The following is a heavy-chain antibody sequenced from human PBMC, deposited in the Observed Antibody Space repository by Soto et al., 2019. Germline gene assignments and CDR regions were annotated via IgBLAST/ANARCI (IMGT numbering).Heavy chain of an antibody. Sequence: GESLNISCKGSGYSFTSYWISWVRQMPGKGLEWMGRIDPSDSYTNYSPSFQGHVTISADKSISTAYVQWSSLKASDTAMYYCALRGYYDSSGYPDYWGQGTLVTVSS. J-gene: IGHJ4*02. CDR1: GYSFTSYW. CDR3: ALRGYYDSSGYPDY. D-gene: IGHD3-22*01. CDR2: IDPSDSYT. V-gene: IGHV5-10-1*01.